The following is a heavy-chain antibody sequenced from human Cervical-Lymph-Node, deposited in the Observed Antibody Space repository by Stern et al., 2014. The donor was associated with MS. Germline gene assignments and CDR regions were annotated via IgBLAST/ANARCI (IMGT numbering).Heavy chain of an antibody. D-gene: IGHD3-10*01. CDR3: AREGGGFGELKFALDL. Sequence: QVQLVQSGPEVKKSGSSVKVSCTASGGTFGNHAISWVRQVPGQGLEWMGSIMPMFGIPNNAQKFQGRVTITADQSTNIAYMELSSLRSEDTALYFCAREGGGFGELKFALDLWGQGTLVTGSA. CDR1: GGTFGNHA. CDR2: IMPMFGIP. J-gene: IGHJ3*01. V-gene: IGHV1-69*09.